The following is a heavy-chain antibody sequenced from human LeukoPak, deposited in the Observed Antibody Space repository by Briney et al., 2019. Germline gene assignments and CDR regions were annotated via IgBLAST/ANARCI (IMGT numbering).Heavy chain of an antibody. CDR1: GYTFTGYY. Sequence: ASVKVSCKASGYTFTGYYMHWVRQAPGQGLEWMGWINPNSGGTNYAQKFQGRVTMTRDTSISTAYMELSRLRSDDTAVYYCARDTGGYEGFDYWGHGTLVTVSS. D-gene: IGHD1-1*01. J-gene: IGHJ4*01. CDR2: INPNSGGT. CDR3: ARDTGGYEGFDY. V-gene: IGHV1-2*02.